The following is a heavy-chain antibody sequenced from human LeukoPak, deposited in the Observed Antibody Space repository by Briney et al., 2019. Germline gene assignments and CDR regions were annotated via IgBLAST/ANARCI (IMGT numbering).Heavy chain of an antibody. V-gene: IGHV1-18*01. CDR2: VSAYNGNT. CDR3: ARDHGVTIFGVVTESRYYYGMDV. D-gene: IGHD3-3*01. CDR1: GYTFTSYG. Sequence: ASVKVSCKASGYTFTSYGISWVRQAPGQGLEWMGWVSAYNGNTNYAQKLQGRVTMTTDTSTSTAYMELRSLRSDDTAVYYCARDHGVTIFGVVTESRYYYGMDVWGQGTTVTVSS. J-gene: IGHJ6*02.